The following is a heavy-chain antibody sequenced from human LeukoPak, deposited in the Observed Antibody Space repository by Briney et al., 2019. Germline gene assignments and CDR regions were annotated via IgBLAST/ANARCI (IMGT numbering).Heavy chain of an antibody. CDR2: IYTSGST. Sequence: SETLSLTCTVSGGSISSGSYYWSWIRQPAGKGLEWIGRIYTSGSTNYNPSLKSRVTISVDTSKNQFSLKLSSVTAADTAVYYCASYDYGDYDNAFDIWGQGTMVTVSS. CDR3: ASYDYGDYDNAFDI. J-gene: IGHJ3*02. D-gene: IGHD4-17*01. CDR1: GGSISSGSYY. V-gene: IGHV4-61*02.